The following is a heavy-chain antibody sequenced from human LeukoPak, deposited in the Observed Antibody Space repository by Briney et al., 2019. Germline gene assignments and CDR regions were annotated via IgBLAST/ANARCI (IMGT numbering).Heavy chain of an antibody. CDR3: AKGSGYDYSWFDP. V-gene: IGHV4-38-2*02. CDR1: GYSISSGFY. CDR2: IHRGGST. Sequence: SETLSLTCTVSGYSISSGFYWGWIRQPPGKGLEWIGTIHRGGSTNYNPPLKSRVTISVDTSKNQFSLKLSSVTAADTAVYYCAKGSGYDYSWFDPWGQGTLVTVSS. D-gene: IGHD5-12*01. J-gene: IGHJ5*02.